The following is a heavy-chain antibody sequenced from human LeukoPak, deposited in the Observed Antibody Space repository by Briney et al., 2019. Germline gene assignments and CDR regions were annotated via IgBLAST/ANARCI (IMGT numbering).Heavy chain of an antibody. Sequence: GGSLRLSCAASGFTFSNAWMSWVRQAPGKGLEWVGRIKSKTDGGTTDYAAPVKGRFTISRDDSKNTLYLQMNSLKTEDTAVYYCTTDRSGYYDSMGGGIWFGMDVWGQGTTVTVSS. V-gene: IGHV3-15*01. CDR1: GFTFSNAW. J-gene: IGHJ6*02. CDR3: TTDRSGYYDSMGGGIWFGMDV. CDR2: IKSKTDGGTT. D-gene: IGHD3-22*01.